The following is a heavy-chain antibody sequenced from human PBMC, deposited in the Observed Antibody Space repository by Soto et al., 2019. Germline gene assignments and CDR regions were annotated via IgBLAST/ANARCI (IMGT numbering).Heavy chain of an antibody. D-gene: IGHD6-13*01. CDR2: ISGSGGST. Sequence: GGSLRLSCAASGFTFSSYAMSWVRQAPGKGLERVSAISGSGGSTYYADSVKGRFTISRDNSKNTLYRQMNSLRAEDTAVYYCANPPLHPGIALYGMAVWGQGTTVTVSS. V-gene: IGHV3-23*01. CDR1: GFTFSSYA. CDR3: ANPPLHPGIALYGMAV. J-gene: IGHJ6*02.